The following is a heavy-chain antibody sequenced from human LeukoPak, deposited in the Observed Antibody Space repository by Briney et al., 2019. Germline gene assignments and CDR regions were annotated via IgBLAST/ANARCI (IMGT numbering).Heavy chain of an antibody. Sequence: SQTLSLTCAISGDSVSSNSAAWNWIRQSPSRGLEWLGRTYYRSKWYNDYAVSVKSRITINPDTSKNQFSLQLNSVTPEDTAVYYCARDELAVITMVRGGNDAFDIWGQGTMVTVSS. V-gene: IGHV6-1*01. CDR2: TYYRSKWYN. CDR3: ARDELAVITMVRGGNDAFDI. J-gene: IGHJ3*02. D-gene: IGHD3-10*01. CDR1: GDSVSSNSAA.